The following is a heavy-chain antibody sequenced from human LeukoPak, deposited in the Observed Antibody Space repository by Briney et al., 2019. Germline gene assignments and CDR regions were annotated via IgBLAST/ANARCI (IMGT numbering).Heavy chain of an antibody. Sequence: PGGSLRLSCAASGFTFSSYGMSWVRQAPGKGLEWVAAISGSGGSTYYADSVKGRLTISRDNSKNSLYLQMNSLRAEDTAVYYCASPGRSWYLSFDYWGQGTLVTVSS. CDR3: ASPGRSWYLSFDY. CDR2: ISGSGGST. V-gene: IGHV3-23*01. D-gene: IGHD6-13*01. J-gene: IGHJ4*02. CDR1: GFTFSSYG.